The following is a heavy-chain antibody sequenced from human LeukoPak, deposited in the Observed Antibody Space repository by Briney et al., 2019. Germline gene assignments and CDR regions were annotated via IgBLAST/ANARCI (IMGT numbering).Heavy chain of an antibody. V-gene: IGHV4-59*02. CDR1: GASVTSYY. J-gene: IGHJ5*02. CDR3: ARRIIARGLGQENWFDP. CDR2: ILYSGTT. D-gene: IGHD3-16*01. Sequence: TSETLSLTCTVSGASVTSYYWNWIRQPPGKGLEWSGYILYSGTTNYNPSLNSRVTMSLDTSKNQFSLELSSVTAADTAVYYCARRIIARGLGQENWFDPWGQGILVTVSS.